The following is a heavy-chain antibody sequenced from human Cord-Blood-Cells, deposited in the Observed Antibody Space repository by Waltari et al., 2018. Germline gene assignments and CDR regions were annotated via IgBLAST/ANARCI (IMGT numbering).Heavy chain of an antibody. V-gene: IGHV6-1*01. CDR1: GDSVPSNSPA. Sequence: QVQLQQSGPGLVKPSQTLSLTCAISGDSVPSNSPAWNWLRPSPSRGLEWLGRTYYRSKWDNDYAVSVKSRITINPDTSKNQFSLQLNSVTPEDTAVYYCARDGGGIAAAGTFLTFDYWGQGTLVTVSS. CDR2: TYYRSKWDN. J-gene: IGHJ4*02. CDR3: ARDGGGIAAAGTFLTFDY. D-gene: IGHD6-13*01.